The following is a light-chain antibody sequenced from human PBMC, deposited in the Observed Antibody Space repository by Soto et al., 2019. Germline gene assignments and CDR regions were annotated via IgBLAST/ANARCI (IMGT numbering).Light chain of an antibody. CDR3: QQYNSFWT. Sequence: DIQMTQSPSTLSASVGDRVTITCRASQSISNWLAWYQQKPGKAPRLLIYDASYLERGVPSRFSGSRSGTEFTLTISDLQPDDLATYYCQQYNSFWTFGQGTKVEI. V-gene: IGKV1-5*01. CDR1: QSISNW. J-gene: IGKJ1*01. CDR2: DAS.